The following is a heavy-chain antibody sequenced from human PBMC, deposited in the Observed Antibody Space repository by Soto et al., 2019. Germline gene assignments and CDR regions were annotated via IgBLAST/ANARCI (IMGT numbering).Heavy chain of an antibody. Sequence: GADLKISCNCSGYSFTSYWIGWVRQMPGPGLEWMGIIYPGGSDTRYSPSFQGQVTISADKSISTAYLQWSSLKAADTAMYYGARHRRLRDAFERWGQGTMLTVS. CDR3: ARHRRLRDAFER. CDR2: IYPGGSDT. D-gene: IGHD4-17*01. CDR1: GYSFTSYW. V-gene: IGHV5-51*01. J-gene: IGHJ3*02.